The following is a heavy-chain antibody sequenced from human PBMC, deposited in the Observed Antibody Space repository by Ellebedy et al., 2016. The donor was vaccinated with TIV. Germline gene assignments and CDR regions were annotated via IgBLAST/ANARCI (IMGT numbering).Heavy chain of an antibody. CDR2: ISDSGIRT. CDR3: ARDPRLYY. CDR1: GFTFSSSA. Sequence: GGSLRLXXAASGFTFSSSAMSWVRQAPGKGLEWVSVISDSGIRTYYADSVKGRFTISRDNSKNTLYLQMNSLRPDDTAVYYCARDPRLYYWGQGTLVTVSS. J-gene: IGHJ4*02. D-gene: IGHD2/OR15-2a*01. V-gene: IGHV3-23*01.